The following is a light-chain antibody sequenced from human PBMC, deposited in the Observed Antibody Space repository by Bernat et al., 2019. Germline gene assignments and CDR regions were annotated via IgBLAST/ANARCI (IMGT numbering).Light chain of an antibody. CDR3: SSYTSSRTGV. CDR2: DVS. CDR1: SSDVGGYNY. Sequence: QSALTQPASVSGSPGQSITISCTGTSSDVGGYNYVSWYQQHPGKAPKLMIYDVSNRPSGVSNRFSGSKSGNTAYLTISGLQAEDEADYYCSSYTSSRTGVFGTGTKVTVL. J-gene: IGLJ1*01. V-gene: IGLV2-14*01.